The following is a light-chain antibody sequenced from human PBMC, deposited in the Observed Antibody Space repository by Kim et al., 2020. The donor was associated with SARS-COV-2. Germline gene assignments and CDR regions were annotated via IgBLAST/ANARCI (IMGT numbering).Light chain of an antibody. J-gene: IGLJ2*01. CDR1: SLRSYY. CDR2: GKN. CDR3: NSRDSNDNVV. V-gene: IGLV3-19*01. Sequence: SELPQDPAVSVALGQTVSITCQGDSLRSYYATWYQQKPGQAPILVIYGKNNRPSGIPDRFSGSSSGNTASLTITGTQAGDEADYYCNSRDSNDNVVFGGGTKLTVL.